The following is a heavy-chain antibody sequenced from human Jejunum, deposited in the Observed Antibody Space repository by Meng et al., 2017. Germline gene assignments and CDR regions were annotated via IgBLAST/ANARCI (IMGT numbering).Heavy chain of an antibody. V-gene: IGHV3-11*01. CDR3: GKDSSY. CDR1: GFTFSDYF. D-gene: IGHD3-16*01. CDR2: MSSTGNTI. J-gene: IGHJ4*02. Sequence: GESLKISCAASGFTFSDYFMTWIRQAPGKGLEWISYMSSTGNTIFYADSVKGRFTVSRDNSKSTVHLQMNSLRVDDTAVYYCGKDSSYWGQGILVTVSS.